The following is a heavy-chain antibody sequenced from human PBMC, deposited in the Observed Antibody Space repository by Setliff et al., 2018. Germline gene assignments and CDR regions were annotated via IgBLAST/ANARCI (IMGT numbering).Heavy chain of an antibody. CDR2: IHFSGST. J-gene: IGHJ3*02. V-gene: IGHV4-59*11. Sequence: SQTLSLTCSVSGGSLGSHYWSWIRLAPGKGLEWIGYIHFSGSTDYNPSLKSRVTMSMDTSKNHFSLELTSVTAADTAVYYSASGPDPGMMEAFDIRGQGTMVTVSS. CDR3: ASGPDPGMMEAFDI. CDR1: GGSLGSHY. D-gene: IGHD1-1*01.